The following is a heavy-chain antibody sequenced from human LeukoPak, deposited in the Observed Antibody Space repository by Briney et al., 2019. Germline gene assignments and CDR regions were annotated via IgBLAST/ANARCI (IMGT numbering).Heavy chain of an antibody. J-gene: IGHJ5*02. V-gene: IGHV3-9*01. D-gene: IGHD3-22*01. CDR1: GFTFDDYA. CDR3: AKAVDYYDSSGYYSWFDP. CDR2: ITWNSGST. Sequence: PGRSLRLSCAASGFTFDDYAMHWVRQAPGKGLEWVSGITWNSGSTGYADSVKGRFTISRDNAKNPLYLQMNSLRAEDTALYYCAKAVDYYDSSGYYSWFDPWGQGTLVTVSS.